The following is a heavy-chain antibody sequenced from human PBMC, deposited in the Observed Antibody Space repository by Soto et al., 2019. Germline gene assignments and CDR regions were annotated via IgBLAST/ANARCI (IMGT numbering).Heavy chain of an antibody. Sequence: PGGSLRLSCAASGFTFSRYGMHWVRQAPGKGLEWVAFISYDRSNKYYADSVKGRFTISRDSSKNTLYLQMNSLRGEDTAVYYCAKDYDYGDYATDYWGQGTTVTVSS. D-gene: IGHD4-17*01. V-gene: IGHV3-30*18. J-gene: IGHJ4*02. CDR3: AKDYDYGDYATDY. CDR1: GFTFSRYG. CDR2: ISYDRSNK.